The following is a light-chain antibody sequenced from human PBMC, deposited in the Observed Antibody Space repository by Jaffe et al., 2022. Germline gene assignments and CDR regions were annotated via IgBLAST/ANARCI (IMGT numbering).Light chain of an antibody. CDR2: DVN. V-gene: IGLV2-14*03. Sequence: QSALTQPASVSGSPGQSITISCTGPSSDLGCYDCVSWYQQHPGKAPKLMIFDVNNRPSGVSNRFSGSKSGNTASLTISGLQAEDEADYYCCSYTTRGTLDVVFGGGTKLTVL. CDR1: SSDLGCYDC. CDR3: CSYTTRGTLDVV. J-gene: IGLJ2*01.